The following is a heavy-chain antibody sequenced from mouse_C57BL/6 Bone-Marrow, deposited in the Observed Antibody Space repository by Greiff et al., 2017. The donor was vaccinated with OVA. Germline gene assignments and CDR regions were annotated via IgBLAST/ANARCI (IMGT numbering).Heavy chain of an antibody. Sequence: VKLQQSGAELVKPGASVKISCKASGYAFSSYWMNWVKQRPGKGLEWIGQIYPGDGDTNYNGKFKGKATLTADKSSSTAYMQLSRLTSEDSAVYVWGWGSSYEGAMYYWGQGTSVTFSS. V-gene: IGHV1-80*01. CDR1: GYAFSSYW. CDR2: IYPGDGDT. J-gene: IGHJ4*01. CDR3: GWGSSYEGAMYY. D-gene: IGHD1-1*01.